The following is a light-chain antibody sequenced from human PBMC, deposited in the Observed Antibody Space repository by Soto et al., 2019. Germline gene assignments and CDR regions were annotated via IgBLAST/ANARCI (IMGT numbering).Light chain of an antibody. Sequence: EIVLTQSPGTLSLSPGERATLSCRASQSVSSYLAWYQQKPGLAPSLLIYGVSTRATGISDRFSGSGSGTDFTLTISRLDPEDFAVYFCQQYGGSPWTFGQGTKVEI. CDR2: GVS. CDR3: QQYGGSPWT. V-gene: IGKV3-20*01. J-gene: IGKJ1*01. CDR1: QSVSSY.